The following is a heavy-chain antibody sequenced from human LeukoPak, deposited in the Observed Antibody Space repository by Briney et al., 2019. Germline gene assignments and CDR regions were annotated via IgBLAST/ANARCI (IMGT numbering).Heavy chain of an antibody. CDR1: GGSFSGYY. D-gene: IGHD1-1*01. Sequence: SETLSLTCAVYGGSFSGYYWTWIRQPPGKGLEWIGYVDHTGSTNFNPSLNGRVSISRDTTKNLFSLRLRSVTAADTAVYFCARGRVSSSTWYSTYYYYFYMDVWGKGTTVTVSS. J-gene: IGHJ6*03. CDR3: ARGRVSSSTWYSTYYYYFYMDV. CDR2: VDHTGST. V-gene: IGHV4-59*01.